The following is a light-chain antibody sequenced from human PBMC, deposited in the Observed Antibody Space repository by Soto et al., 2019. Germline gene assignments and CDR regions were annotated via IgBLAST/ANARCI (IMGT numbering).Light chain of an antibody. CDR2: GAS. V-gene: IGKV3-11*01. CDR3: QQRGTGPS. J-gene: IGKJ4*02. Sequence: DIVLTQSPATLSLSPGEKATLSCRASQSISTYLAWYQQKPGQAPRLLIYGASTRASGIPARFSGSGSGTDFTLTISSLEPEDFAVYRCQQRGTGPSFGGGTKVEI. CDR1: QSISTY.